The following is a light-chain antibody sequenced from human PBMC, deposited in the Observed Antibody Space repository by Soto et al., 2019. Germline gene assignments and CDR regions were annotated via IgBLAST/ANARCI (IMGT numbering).Light chain of an antibody. J-gene: IGLJ1*01. Sequence: QAVLTQPPSVSGSPRQSITISCTGTSSDVGAYNFVSWHQQHPGKAPKLMIYNVYDRPSGISYRFSGSKSGNTASLTISGLQGEDEADYYCSAYTVSRPYVFGTGTKVTV. V-gene: IGLV2-14*03. CDR3: SAYTVSRPYV. CDR1: SSDVGAYNF. CDR2: NVY.